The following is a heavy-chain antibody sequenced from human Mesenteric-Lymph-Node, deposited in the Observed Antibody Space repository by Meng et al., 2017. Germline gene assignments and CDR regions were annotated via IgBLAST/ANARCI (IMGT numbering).Heavy chain of an antibody. CDR1: GGSISSSSYY. J-gene: IGHJ4*02. V-gene: IGHV4-39*01. CDR3: ARHHHSPTFDY. D-gene: IGHD1-14*01. Sequence: LRLQESGPGLGNPSETLSLTCTVPGGSISSSSYYWAWIRQPPGEGLEWIGSVVYSGTTYYTSSLKSRVSISVDTSKNQFSLKLSSVTAADTAVYYCARHHHSPTFDYWGQGTLVTVSS. CDR2: VVYSGTT.